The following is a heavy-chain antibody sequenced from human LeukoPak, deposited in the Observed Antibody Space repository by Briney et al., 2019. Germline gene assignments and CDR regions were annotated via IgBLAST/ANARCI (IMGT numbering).Heavy chain of an antibody. D-gene: IGHD3-16*01. J-gene: IGHJ5*02. CDR1: GDSISSGGYY. CDR3: AGDTDRYGKFDP. Sequence: SETLSLTCTVSGDSISSGGYYWSWIRQHPGKGLEWIGYISYSGSTNYNPSLKSRVIISVDTSKNQFSLKLSSVTAADTAVYYCAGDTDRYGKFDPWGQGTLVTVSS. CDR2: ISYSGST. V-gene: IGHV4-31*03.